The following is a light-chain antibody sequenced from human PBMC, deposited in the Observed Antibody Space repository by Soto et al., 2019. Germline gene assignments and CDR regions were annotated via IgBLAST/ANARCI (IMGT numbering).Light chain of an antibody. CDR3: QQFNSYPHT. Sequence: AIQLTQSPSSLSASVGDRVTITCRASQGISSALAWYQQKPGKAPKLLIYDASSLESGVPSRFGGSGSGTDFTLTISSLQPEDFATYYCQQFNSYPHTFGGGTKVDI. CDR1: QGISSA. V-gene: IGKV1-13*02. J-gene: IGKJ4*01. CDR2: DAS.